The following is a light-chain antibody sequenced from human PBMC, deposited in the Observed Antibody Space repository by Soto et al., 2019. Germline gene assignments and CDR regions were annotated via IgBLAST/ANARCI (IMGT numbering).Light chain of an antibody. CDR3: QQYYSTPWT. J-gene: IGKJ1*01. Sequence: DIVMTQSPDSLAVSLGERATINCKSSQSVLYSSNHKNYLAWYRQKPVQPPKLLIYWASTRESGVPDRFSGSGSGTDFTLTISSLQAEDVAVYYCQQYYSTPWTGGQGTKVEIK. V-gene: IGKV4-1*01. CDR2: WAS. CDR1: QSVLYSSNHKNY.